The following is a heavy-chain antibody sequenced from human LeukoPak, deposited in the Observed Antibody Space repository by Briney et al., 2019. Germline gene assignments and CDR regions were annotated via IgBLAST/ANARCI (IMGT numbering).Heavy chain of an antibody. CDR3: ARTGRRGYFDF. J-gene: IGHJ2*01. V-gene: IGHV4-61*01. CDR1: GDSISSGTYY. D-gene: IGHD1-14*01. CDR2: IYYTGIT. Sequence: SETLSLTCTVSGDSISSGTYYWSWIRQPPGKGLEWIGYIYYTGITNYNPSLNSRVTISIDTSKSQFSLKLTSVTAADTAVYYCARTGRRGYFDFWGRGTLVTVSS.